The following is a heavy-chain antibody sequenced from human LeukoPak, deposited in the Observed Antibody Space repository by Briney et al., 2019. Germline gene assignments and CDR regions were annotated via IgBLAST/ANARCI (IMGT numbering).Heavy chain of an antibody. J-gene: IGHJ4*02. V-gene: IGHV4-59*01. Sequence: PSETLSLTCTVSGGSISSYYWSWIRQPPGRGLEWIGYIYYSGSTNYNPSLKSRVTISVDTSKNQFSLKLSSVTAADTAVYYCASAYYYDSSGYYRWGQGTLVTVSS. CDR3: ASAYYYDSSGYYR. D-gene: IGHD3-22*01. CDR2: IYYSGST. CDR1: GGSISSYY.